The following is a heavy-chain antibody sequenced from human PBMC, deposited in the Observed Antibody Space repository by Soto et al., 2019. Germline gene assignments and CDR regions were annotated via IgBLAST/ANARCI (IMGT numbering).Heavy chain of an antibody. V-gene: IGHV2-5*01. CDR3: AHRPSGWYLFDY. Sequence: SGPTLVHPPQTLPLPCTFSGFSLSTSGVGVGWIRQPPGKALEWLALIYWNDDKRYSPSLKSRLTITKDTSKNQVVLTMTNMDPVDTATYYCAHRPSGWYLFDYWGQGTLVTVSS. CDR1: GFSLSTSGVG. CDR2: IYWNDDK. J-gene: IGHJ4*02. D-gene: IGHD6-19*01.